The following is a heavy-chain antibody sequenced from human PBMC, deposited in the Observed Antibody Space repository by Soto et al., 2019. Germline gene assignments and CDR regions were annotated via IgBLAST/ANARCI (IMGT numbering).Heavy chain of an antibody. J-gene: IGHJ4*02. Sequence: QVQLQQWGAGLLKPSETLSLTCAVYGGSFSGYYWSWIRQPPGKGLEWIGEINHSGSTNYNPSLTGRVTILADRSTNQFSLKLSSVTAADTDVYYCASLPLVDTVGFDYWGQGTLVTVSS. V-gene: IGHV4-34*01. CDR1: GGSFSGYY. D-gene: IGHD5-18*01. CDR3: ASLPLVDTVGFDY. CDR2: INHSGST.